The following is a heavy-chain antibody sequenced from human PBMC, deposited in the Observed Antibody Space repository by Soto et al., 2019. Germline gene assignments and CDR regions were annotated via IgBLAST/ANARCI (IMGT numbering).Heavy chain of an antibody. CDR2: ISWNSGSI. D-gene: IGHD3-9*01. CDR1: GFTFDDYA. V-gene: IGHV3-9*01. CDR3: AKSPHDILTGAYFDY. J-gene: IGHJ4*02. Sequence: GGSLRLSCAASGFTFDDYAMHWVRQAPGKGLEWVSGISWNSGSIGYADSVKGRFTISRDNAKNSLYLQMNSLRAEDTALYYCAKSPHDILTGAYFDYWGQGTLVTVSS.